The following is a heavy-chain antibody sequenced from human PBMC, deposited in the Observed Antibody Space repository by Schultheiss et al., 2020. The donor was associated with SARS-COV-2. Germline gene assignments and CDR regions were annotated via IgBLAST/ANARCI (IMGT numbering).Heavy chain of an antibody. J-gene: IGHJ4*02. D-gene: IGHD1-26*01. V-gene: IGHV1-18*04. CDR2: ISAYNGNT. CDR3: ASGRAHRGDYFDY. CDR1: GYTFTSYG. Sequence: GESLKISCKASGYTFTSYGISWVRQAPGQGLEWMGWISAYNGNTNYAQKLQGRVTMTTDTSTSTAYMELRSLRSDDTAVYYCASGRAHRGDYFDYWGQGTLVTVSS.